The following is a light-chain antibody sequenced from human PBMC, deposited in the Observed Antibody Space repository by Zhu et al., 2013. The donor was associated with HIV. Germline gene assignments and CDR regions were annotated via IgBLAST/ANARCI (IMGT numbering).Light chain of an antibody. J-gene: IGLJ2*01. CDR3: QSYDSALSGSGV. V-gene: IGLV4-60*03. Sequence: QLVLTQSSSASASLGSSVKLSCTLSSGHSSYIIAWHQQQPGKAPRYLMKLEGSGSYNRGSGVPDRFSGSSSVADRYLTISNVQSEDEADYYCQSYDSALSGSGVFGGGTKLTVL. CDR1: SGHSSYI. CDR2: LEGSGSY.